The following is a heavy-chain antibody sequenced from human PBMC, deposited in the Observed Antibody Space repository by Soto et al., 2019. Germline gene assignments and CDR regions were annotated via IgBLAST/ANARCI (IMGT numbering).Heavy chain of an antibody. D-gene: IGHD3-16*01. J-gene: IGHJ4*02. Sequence: QLQLQESGPGLVKPSETLSLTCTVSGGSISSSSYYWGWIRQPPGKGLEWIGSIYYSGSTYYNPALKRRGTISVDTSKNQFSLKLSAVTAADTAVYYCASIIPDYDYVWGSPQGLSYWGQGTLVTVSS. CDR3: ASIIPDYDYVWGSPQGLSY. CDR1: GGSISSSSYY. CDR2: IYYSGST. V-gene: IGHV4-39*01.